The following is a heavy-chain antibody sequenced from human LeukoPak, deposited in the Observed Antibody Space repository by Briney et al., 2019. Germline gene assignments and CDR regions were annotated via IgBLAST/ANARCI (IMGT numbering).Heavy chain of an antibody. CDR3: ARDNGRAEGYYYFDY. J-gene: IGHJ4*02. D-gene: IGHD1-1*01. V-gene: IGHV1-2*02. CDR2: INPNSGGT. CDR1: GYTFTGYH. Sequence: ASVKVSCKASGYTFTGYHMHWVRQAPGQGLEWMGWINPNSGGTNYAQKFQGRVTMTRDTSISTAYMELSRLRSDDTAVYYCARDNGRAEGYYYFDYWGQGTLVTVSS.